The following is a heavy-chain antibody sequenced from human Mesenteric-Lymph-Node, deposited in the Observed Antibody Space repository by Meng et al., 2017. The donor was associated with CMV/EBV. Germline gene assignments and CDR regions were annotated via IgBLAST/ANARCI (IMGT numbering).Heavy chain of an antibody. CDR2: IKQDGSEK. Sequence: GGSLRLSCAASGFTITSFYMSWVRQAPGKGLEWVANIKQDGSEKYYVDSVKGRFTISRDNAKNSLYLQMNSLRAEDTAVYYCARDCSSTSCYTSEGDFDYWGQGTLVTVSS. CDR1: GFTITSFY. CDR3: ARDCSSTSCYTSEGDFDY. J-gene: IGHJ4*02. D-gene: IGHD2-2*02. V-gene: IGHV3-7*01.